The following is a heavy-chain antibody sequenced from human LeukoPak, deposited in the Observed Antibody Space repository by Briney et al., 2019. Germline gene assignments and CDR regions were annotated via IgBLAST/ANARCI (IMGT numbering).Heavy chain of an antibody. Sequence: PSETLSLTCTVSGYSISSGYYWGWIRQPPGKGLEWIGSIYHSGSTYYNPSLKSRVTISVDTSKNQFSLKLSSVTAADTAVYYCARGGFGSSWYPFDYWGQGTLVTVSS. CDR2: IYHSGST. J-gene: IGHJ4*02. CDR1: GYSISSGYY. CDR3: ARGGFGSSWYPFDY. V-gene: IGHV4-38-2*02. D-gene: IGHD6-13*01.